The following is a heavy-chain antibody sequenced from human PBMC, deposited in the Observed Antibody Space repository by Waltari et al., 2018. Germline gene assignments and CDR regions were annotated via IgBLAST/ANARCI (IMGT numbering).Heavy chain of an antibody. V-gene: IGHV3-23*01. CDR2: ISGSGDST. CDR1: GFTFSSRV. J-gene: IGHJ4*02. CDR3: VTSHGGQVYACDC. D-gene: IGHD2-15*01. Sequence: EVQLLESGGDLVQSGGSLRLSCAASGFTFSSRVRSWVRQAPGKGSEWVSGISGSGDSTSYAGSVKGRFTISRDNSKNTLYLQMNSLRAGDTALYYCVTSHGGQVYACDCWGQGTLVTVSS.